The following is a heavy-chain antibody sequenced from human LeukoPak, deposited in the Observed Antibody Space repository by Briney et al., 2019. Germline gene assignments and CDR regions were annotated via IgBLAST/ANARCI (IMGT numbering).Heavy chain of an antibody. J-gene: IGHJ6*03. Sequence: ASVKVSCKASGYTFTSYDINWVRQATGQGLEWMGWMNPNSGNTGYAQKFQGRVTITRNTSISTAYMELSSLRSEGTAVYYCARQAAARNYYYYYYMDVWGKGTTVTVSS. V-gene: IGHV1-8*03. CDR1: GYTFTSYD. CDR2: MNPNSGNT. D-gene: IGHD2-2*01. CDR3: ARQAAARNYYYYYYMDV.